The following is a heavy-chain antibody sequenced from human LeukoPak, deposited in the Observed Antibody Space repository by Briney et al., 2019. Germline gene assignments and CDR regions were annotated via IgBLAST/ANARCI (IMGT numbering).Heavy chain of an antibody. CDR2: IYYSGST. J-gene: IGHJ3*02. D-gene: IGHD5-18*01. CDR3: ARVRYSYGIDAFDI. V-gene: IGHV4-59*07. Sequence: SDTLSLTCTVSGGSISSYYWSWIRQPPGKGLEWIGYIYYSGSTNYNPSLKSRVTISVDTSKNQFSLKLSSVTAADTAVYYCARVRYSYGIDAFDIWGQGTMVTVSS. CDR1: GGSISSYY.